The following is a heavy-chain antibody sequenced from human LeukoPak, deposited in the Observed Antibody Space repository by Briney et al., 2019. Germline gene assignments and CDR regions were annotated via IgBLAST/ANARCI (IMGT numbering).Heavy chain of an antibody. J-gene: IGHJ4*02. Sequence: PSENLSLTCAVYGGSFSGYYWSWIRQPPGKGLEWIGEINHSGSTNYNPSLKSRVTISVDTSKNQFSLKLSSVTAADTAVYYCARGLGYSSSSGYYFDYRGQGTLVTVSS. CDR2: INHSGST. D-gene: IGHD6-6*01. CDR1: GGSFSGYY. V-gene: IGHV4-34*01. CDR3: ARGLGYSSSSGYYFDY.